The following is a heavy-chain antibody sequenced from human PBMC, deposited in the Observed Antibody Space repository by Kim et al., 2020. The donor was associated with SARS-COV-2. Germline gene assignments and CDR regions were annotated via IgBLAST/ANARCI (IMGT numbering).Heavy chain of an antibody. D-gene: IGHD6-19*01. V-gene: IGHV4-39*01. CDR3: ASLGYSSGWSSY. J-gene: IGHJ4*02. Sequence: SSNPSLRVRVTISVDTSKNQFSLKLSSVTAVDTAVYYCASLGYSSGWSSYWGQGTLVTVSS.